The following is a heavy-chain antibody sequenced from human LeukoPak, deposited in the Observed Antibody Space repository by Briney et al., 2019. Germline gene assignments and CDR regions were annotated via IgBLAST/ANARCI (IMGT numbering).Heavy chain of an antibody. CDR1: GYSFTSYW. Sequence: VESLKISGKWSGYSFTSYWIGWVRQMPGKGLEWMGIIYPCYSDTRYSPSLQGQVTISADKSISTAYLQWSSLKASDTAMYYCARHGHYDSSFDAFDIWGQGTMVTVSS. J-gene: IGHJ3*02. CDR3: ARHGHYDSSFDAFDI. V-gene: IGHV5-51*01. D-gene: IGHD3-22*01. CDR2: IYPCYSDT.